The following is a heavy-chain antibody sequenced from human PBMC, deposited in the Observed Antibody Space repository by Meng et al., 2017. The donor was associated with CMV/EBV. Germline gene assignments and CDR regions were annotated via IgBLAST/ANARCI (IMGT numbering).Heavy chain of an antibody. J-gene: IGHJ6*02. Sequence: ASVKVSCKASGYTFTGYYMHWVRQAPGQGLEWMGWINPNSGGTNYAQKFQGRVTMTSDTSISTAYMELSRLRSDDTAVYYCARQLQFGEYGMDVWGQGTTVTVSS. CDR3: ARQLQFGEYGMDV. D-gene: IGHD2-2*01. CDR1: GYTFTGYY. CDR2: INPNSGGT. V-gene: IGHV1-2*02.